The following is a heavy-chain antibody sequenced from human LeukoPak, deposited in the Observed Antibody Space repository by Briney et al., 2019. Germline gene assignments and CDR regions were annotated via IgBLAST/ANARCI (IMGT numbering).Heavy chain of an antibody. CDR2: INNDGSDT. CDR3: AKDQAYYDFWSGLDY. CDR1: GFKFSNHW. D-gene: IGHD3-3*01. J-gene: IGHJ4*02. Sequence: GGSLRLSCAASGFKFSNHWMHWVRQSPGKGLVWVARINNDGSDTSHADSVEGRFTISRDNSKDTLYLQMNSLRAEDTAVYYCAKDQAYYDFWSGLDYWGQGTLVTVSS. V-gene: IGHV3-74*01.